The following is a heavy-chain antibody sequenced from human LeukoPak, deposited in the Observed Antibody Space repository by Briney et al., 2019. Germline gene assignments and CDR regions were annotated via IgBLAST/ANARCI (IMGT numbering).Heavy chain of an antibody. CDR1: GGSFSGYY. V-gene: IGHV4-34*01. Sequence: PSQTLSLTCAVYGGSFSGYYWGWIRQPPRKGLEWIGEITHSGSTNYNPSLKSRVTISVDTSKNQFSLKLTSVTAADTAIYYCARPGGGPIRWGQGSLVTVSS. J-gene: IGHJ4*02. CDR3: ARPGGGPIR. D-gene: IGHD2-15*01. CDR2: ITHSGST.